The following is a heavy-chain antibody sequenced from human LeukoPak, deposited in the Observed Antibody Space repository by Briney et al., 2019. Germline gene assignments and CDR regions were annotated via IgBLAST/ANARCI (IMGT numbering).Heavy chain of an antibody. J-gene: IGHJ4*02. V-gene: IGHV3-9*01. CDR3: AKGDASTWYEGYFDD. CDR1: GFTFDDYA. Sequence: SLRLSCAASGFTFDDYAMHWVRQAPGKGLEWVSGISGNSGKIGYADSVKGRFTISRDNAKNSLYLQTNSLRAEDTALYYCAKGDASTWYEGYFDDWGQGTLVTVSS. D-gene: IGHD6-13*01. CDR2: ISGNSGKI.